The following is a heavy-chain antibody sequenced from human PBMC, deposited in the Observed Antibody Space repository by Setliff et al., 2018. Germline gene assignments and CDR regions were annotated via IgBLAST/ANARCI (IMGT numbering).Heavy chain of an antibody. CDR3: ARVWGSGWYGGAFDI. V-gene: IGHV7-4-1*02. CDR1: GYTFTSYA. D-gene: IGHD6-19*01. J-gene: IGHJ3*02. Sequence: RASVKVSCKASGYTFTSYAMNWVRQAPGQGLEWMGWINTNTGNPMYAQGFTGRFVFSLDTSVSTAYLQISSLKAEDTAVYYCARVWGSGWYGGAFDIWGQGTMVTVSS. CDR2: INTNTGNP.